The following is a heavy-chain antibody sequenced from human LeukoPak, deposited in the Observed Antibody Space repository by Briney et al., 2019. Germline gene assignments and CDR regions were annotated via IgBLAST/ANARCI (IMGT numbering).Heavy chain of an antibody. CDR2: IKQDGSEK. V-gene: IGHV3-7*01. J-gene: IGHJ6*03. CDR1: GFTFSSYG. D-gene: IGHD6-6*01. CDR3: AREAALSSSAYYYYYYYMDV. Sequence: GGSLRLSCAASGFTFSSYGMSWVRQAPGKGLEWVANIKQDGSEKYYVDSVKGRFTISRDNAKNSLYLQMNSLRAEDTAVYYCAREAALSSSAYYYYYYYMDVWGKGTTVTVSS.